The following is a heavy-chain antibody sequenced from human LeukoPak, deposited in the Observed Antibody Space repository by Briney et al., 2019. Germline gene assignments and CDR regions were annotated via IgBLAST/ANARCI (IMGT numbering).Heavy chain of an antibody. D-gene: IGHD3-10*01. J-gene: IGHJ4*02. CDR2: ISAYNGNT. Sequence: ASVKVSCKASGYTFTSYGISWVRQAPGQGLEWMGWISAYNGNTNYAQKLQGRVTMTTDTSTSTAYMELRSLRSDDTAVYYCARGYIPMVRGVITLDYRGQGTLVTVSS. V-gene: IGHV1-18*01. CDR3: ARGYIPMVRGVITLDY. CDR1: GYTFTSYG.